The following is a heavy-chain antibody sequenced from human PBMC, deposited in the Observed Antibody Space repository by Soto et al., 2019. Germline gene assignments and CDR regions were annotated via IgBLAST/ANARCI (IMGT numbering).Heavy chain of an antibody. J-gene: IGHJ6*03. V-gene: IGHV3-48*01. CDR3: ARMRYCSGGSCYTYYYYYMDV. CDR1: GVTFSSYS. Sequence: PGGSLRLSCAASGVTFSSYSMNWVRQAPGKGLEWVSYISSSSSTIYYADSVKGRFTISRDNAKNSLYLQMNSLRAEDTAVYYCARMRYCSGGSCYTYYYYYMDVWGKGTTVTVSS. D-gene: IGHD2-15*01. CDR2: ISSSSSTI.